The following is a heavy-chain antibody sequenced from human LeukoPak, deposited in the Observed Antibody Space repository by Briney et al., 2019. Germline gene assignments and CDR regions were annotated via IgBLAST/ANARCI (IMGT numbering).Heavy chain of an antibody. J-gene: IGHJ4*02. CDR2: IRHDGSKM. V-gene: IGHV3-7*04. CDR1: GFTFSTYA. D-gene: IGHD3-10*01. CDR3: ARVGIGGDFDY. Sequence: PGGSLRLSCAASGFTFSTYAMSWVRQAPGKGLEWVAFIRHDGSKMYYADSVKGRFTISRDNAKNSLYLQMNSLRAEDTAVYYCARVGIGGDFDYWGQGTLLTVSS.